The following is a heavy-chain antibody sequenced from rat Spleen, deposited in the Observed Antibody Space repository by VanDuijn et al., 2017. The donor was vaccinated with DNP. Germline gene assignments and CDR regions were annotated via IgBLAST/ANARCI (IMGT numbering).Heavy chain of an antibody. V-gene: IGHV5-31*01. CDR3: TSLPY. CDR1: GFIFSNYW. Sequence: EVQLMESGGGPVQPGRSLKLSCVASGFIFSNYWMTWIRQAPGKGLEWVASITNTGGNIYYPDSVKGRFTISRDNAENTVYLQMNSLRSEDTATYYCTSLPYWGQGVMVTVSS. D-gene: IGHD2-6*01. J-gene: IGHJ2*01. CDR2: ITNTGGNI.